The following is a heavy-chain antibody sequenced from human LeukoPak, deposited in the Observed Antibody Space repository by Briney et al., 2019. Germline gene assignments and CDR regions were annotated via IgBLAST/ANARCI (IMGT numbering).Heavy chain of an antibody. V-gene: IGHV3-21*01. CDR1: GFTFSDYS. Sequence: GGSLRLSCAASGFTFSDYSMNWVRQAPGKGLEWVSSVSSGSSYIYYADSLKGRFTISRDNAKNSLYLQMTSLRAEDTAVYYCAGSDTTGYTPRESDYWYFDLWGRGTLVTVSS. J-gene: IGHJ2*01. CDR2: VSSGSSYI. CDR3: AGSDTTGYTPRESDYWYFDL. D-gene: IGHD1-1*01.